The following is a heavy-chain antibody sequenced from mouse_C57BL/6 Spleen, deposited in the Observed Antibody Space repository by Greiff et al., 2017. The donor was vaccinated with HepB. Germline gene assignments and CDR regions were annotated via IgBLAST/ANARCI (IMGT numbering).Heavy chain of an antibody. CDR1: GYTFTSYW. Sequence: QVQLQQPGAELVKPGASVKLSCKASGYTFTSYWMHWVKQRPGQGLEWIGMIHPNSGSTNYNEKFKSKATLTVDKSSSTAYMQLSSLTSEDSAVYYCAIDSSAWAMDDWGQGTSVTVSS. J-gene: IGHJ4*01. V-gene: IGHV1-64*01. D-gene: IGHD3-2*02. CDR2: IHPNSGST. CDR3: AIDSSAWAMDD.